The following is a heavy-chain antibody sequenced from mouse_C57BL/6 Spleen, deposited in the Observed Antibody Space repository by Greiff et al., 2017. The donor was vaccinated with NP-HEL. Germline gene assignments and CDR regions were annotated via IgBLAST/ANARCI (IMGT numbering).Heavy chain of an antibody. V-gene: IGHV5-4*01. CDR1: GFTFSSYA. CDR3: ARDRGYYGSSLYAMDY. CDR2: ISDGGSYT. D-gene: IGHD1-1*01. J-gene: IGHJ4*01. Sequence: EVKLMESGGGLVKPGGSLKLSCAASGFTFSSYAMSWVRQTPEKRLEWVATISDGGSYTYYPDNVQGRFTISRANAKNNLYLQMSHLKSEDTAMYYCARDRGYYGSSLYAMDYWGQGTSVTVSS.